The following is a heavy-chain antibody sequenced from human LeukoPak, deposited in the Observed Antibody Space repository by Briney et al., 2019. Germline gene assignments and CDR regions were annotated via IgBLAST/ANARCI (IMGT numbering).Heavy chain of an antibody. CDR2: ISAYNGNT. J-gene: IGHJ4*02. Sequence: ASVKVSCKASGYTFTSYGISWVRQAPGQGLEWMGWISAYNGNTNYAQKFQGRVTMTTDTSTSTAYMEMRSLRSDDTAVYYCARAGITSGWVQNMDYWGQGTLVTVSS. D-gene: IGHD6-19*01. CDR3: ARAGITSGWVQNMDY. CDR1: GYTFTSYG. V-gene: IGHV1-18*01.